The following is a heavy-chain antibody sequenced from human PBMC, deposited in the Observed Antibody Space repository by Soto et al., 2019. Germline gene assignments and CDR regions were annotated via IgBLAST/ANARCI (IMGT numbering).Heavy chain of an antibody. CDR2: IYYSGST. J-gene: IGHJ6*02. V-gene: IGHV4-61*01. CDR3: ARTRRVTMVRGVANYYYYYGMDV. Sequence: QVQLQESGPGLVKPSETLSLTCTDSGGSVSSGSYYWSWIRQPPGKGLEWIGYIYYSGSTNYNPSLKSRVTISVDTSKNQFSLKLSSVTAADTAVYYCARTRRVTMVRGVANYYYYYGMDVWGQGTTVTVSS. D-gene: IGHD3-10*01. CDR1: GGSVSSGSYY.